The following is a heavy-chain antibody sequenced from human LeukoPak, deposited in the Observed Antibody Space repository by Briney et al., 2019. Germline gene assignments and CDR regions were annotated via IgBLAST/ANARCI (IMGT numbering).Heavy chain of an antibody. D-gene: IGHD5-24*01. J-gene: IGHJ4*02. Sequence: SETLSLTCAVYGGSFSGYYWSWIRQPPGKGLEWIGYIYYSGSTNYNPSLKSRVTISVDTSKNQFSLKLSSVTAADTAVYYCARHNGDGYILELDYWGQGTLVTVSS. CDR2: IYYSGST. CDR3: ARHNGDGYILELDY. CDR1: GGSFSGYY. V-gene: IGHV4-59*08.